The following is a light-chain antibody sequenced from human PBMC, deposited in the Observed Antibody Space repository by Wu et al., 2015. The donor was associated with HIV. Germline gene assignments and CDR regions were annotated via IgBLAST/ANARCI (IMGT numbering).Light chain of an antibody. V-gene: IGKV1-9*01. CDR2: AAS. CDR1: QAISSY. J-gene: IGKJ3*01. CDR3: QQLSNFPFT. Sequence: DIQLTQSPSFLGDRVTITCRASQAISSYLVWYQQKPGKAPKLLIYAASTLQSGVPSRFSGSGSGTEFTLTVSSLQSDDFATYYCQQLSNFPFTFGPGTKVDIK.